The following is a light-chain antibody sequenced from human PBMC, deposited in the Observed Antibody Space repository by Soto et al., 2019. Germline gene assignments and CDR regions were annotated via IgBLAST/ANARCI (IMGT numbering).Light chain of an antibody. V-gene: IGLV1-47*01. CDR3: AAWDGSLSAHV. J-gene: IGLJ2*01. CDR1: SSNIGTNY. Sequence: QSVLTQPPSASGTPGQRVTISCSGSSSNIGTNYVYWYQQLPGTAPKLLIYRNNQRPSGVPDRFSGSKSGTSASLAISGLRSEDEADYYCAAWDGSLSAHVFGGGTKLTVL. CDR2: RNN.